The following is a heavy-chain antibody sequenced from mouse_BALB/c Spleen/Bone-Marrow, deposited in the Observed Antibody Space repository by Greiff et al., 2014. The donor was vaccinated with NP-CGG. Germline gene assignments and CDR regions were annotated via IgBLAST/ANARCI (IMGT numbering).Heavy chain of an antibody. CDR2: SSSDSSTI. J-gene: IGHJ4*01. CDR1: GFTFSSFG. V-gene: IGHV5-17*02. D-gene: IGHD1-1*01. CDR3: ARSNYVGYYAMDY. Sequence: DVLLVESGGGLVQPGGSRKLSCAASGFTFSSFGIHWVRQAPEKGLEWVAYSSSDSSTIYYADTVKGRFTISRDNPKNTLFLQMTSLRSEDTAMYYCARSNYVGYYAMDYWGQGTSVTVSS.